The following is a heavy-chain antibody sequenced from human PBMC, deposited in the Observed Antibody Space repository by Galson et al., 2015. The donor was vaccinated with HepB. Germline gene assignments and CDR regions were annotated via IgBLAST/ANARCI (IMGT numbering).Heavy chain of an antibody. D-gene: IGHD6-19*01. CDR3: ARGSSARYFDY. CDR2: TYYRSKWYN. V-gene: IGHV6-1*01. J-gene: IGHJ4*02. Sequence: CAISGDSVSSNSATWIWIRQSPSRGLEWLGRTYYRSKWYNDYATSVKSRISIDPDTSKNQFSLQLSSVTPEDTAVYYCARGSSARYFDYWGQGTLVTVSS. CDR1: GDSVSSNSAT.